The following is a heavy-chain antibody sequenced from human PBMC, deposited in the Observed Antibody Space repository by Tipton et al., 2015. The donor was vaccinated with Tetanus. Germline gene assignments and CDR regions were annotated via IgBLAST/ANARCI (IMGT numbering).Heavy chain of an antibody. CDR2: IYYSGDT. D-gene: IGHD3-3*01. CDR1: GGSISNYY. J-gene: IGHJ5*02. CDR3: ARSHVFRLTLFGEEIPRSGRFDP. Sequence: GLVKPSETLSLSCTVSGGSISNYYWNWIRQSPGKGLEWLGNIYYSGDTDYNPSLRSRATISLDTAKKRFSLRLRSMTAADTAVYYCARSHVFRLTLFGEEIPRSGRFDPWGQGTLVTVSS. V-gene: IGHV4-59*01.